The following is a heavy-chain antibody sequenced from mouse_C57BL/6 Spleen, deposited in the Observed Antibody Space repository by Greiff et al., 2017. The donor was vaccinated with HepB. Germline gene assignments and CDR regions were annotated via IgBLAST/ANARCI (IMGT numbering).Heavy chain of an antibody. D-gene: IGHD2-3*01. CDR3: AREGGYYDNWYFDV. V-gene: IGHV1-82*01. CDR2: IYPGDGDT. J-gene: IGHJ1*03. CDR1: GYAFSSSW. Sequence: VQLQQSGPELVKPGASVKISCKASGYAFSSSWMNWVKQRPGKGLEWIGRIYPGDGDTNYNGKFKGKATLTADKSSRTAYMQLSSLTSEDSAVYFCAREGGYYDNWYFDVWGTGTTVTVSS.